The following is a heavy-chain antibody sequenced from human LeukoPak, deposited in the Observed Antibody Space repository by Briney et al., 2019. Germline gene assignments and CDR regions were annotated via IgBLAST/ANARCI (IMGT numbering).Heavy chain of an antibody. CDR1: GGSISSSSYY. V-gene: IGHV4-39*01. Sequence: PSETLSLTCTVSGGSISSSSYYWGWIRQPPGKGLEWIGSIYYSGSTYYNPSLKSRVTISVGTSKNQFSLKLSSVTAADTAVYYCASLPSSGWYGTYYMDVWGKGTTVTISS. CDR3: ASLPSSGWYGTYYMDV. D-gene: IGHD6-19*01. CDR2: IYYSGST. J-gene: IGHJ6*03.